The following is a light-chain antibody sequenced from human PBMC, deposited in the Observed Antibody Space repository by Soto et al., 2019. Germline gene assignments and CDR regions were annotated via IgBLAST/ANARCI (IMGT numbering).Light chain of an antibody. V-gene: IGKV3-20*01. Sequence: ETVLTQSPGTLSLSPGEGATLSCRASQSVSSSYLAWYQQKPGQAPRLLIYGASSRATGIPDSFSGSGSGTDFTVTISRLEPEDFAVYYCQQYGSSPMYTFGQGTKLEIK. CDR3: QQYGSSPMYT. CDR1: QSVSSSY. CDR2: GAS. J-gene: IGKJ2*01.